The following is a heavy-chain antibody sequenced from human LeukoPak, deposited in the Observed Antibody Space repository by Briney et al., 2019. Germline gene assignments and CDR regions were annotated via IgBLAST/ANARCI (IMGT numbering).Heavy chain of an antibody. Sequence: SETLSLTCTVSGGSISSSSYYWGWIRQPPGKGLEWIGSIYYSGSTYYNPSLKSRVTISVDTSKNQFSLKLSSVTAADTAVYYCARGTSTWYEGYFDYWGQGTLVTVSS. V-gene: IGHV4-39*01. CDR2: IYYSGST. D-gene: IGHD6-13*01. J-gene: IGHJ4*02. CDR3: ARGTSTWYEGYFDY. CDR1: GGSISSSSYY.